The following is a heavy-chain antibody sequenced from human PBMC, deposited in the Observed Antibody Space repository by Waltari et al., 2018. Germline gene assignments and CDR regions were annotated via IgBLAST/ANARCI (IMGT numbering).Heavy chain of an antibody. CDR3: AKPSLDY. Sequence: EVQLLEFGGGLVPPVGPLRPSCPAPGLTFSSYDMNWVRQAPGKGLEWVSGISGSGGSTYYADSVKGRFTISRDNSKNTLYLQMNSLRAEDTAVYYCAKPSLDYWGQGTLVTVSS. CDR1: GLTFSSYD. J-gene: IGHJ4*02. V-gene: IGHV3-23*01. CDR2: ISGSGGST.